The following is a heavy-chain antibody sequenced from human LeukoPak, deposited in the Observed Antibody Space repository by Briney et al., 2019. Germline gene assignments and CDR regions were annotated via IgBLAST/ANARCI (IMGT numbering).Heavy chain of an antibody. CDR2: ISAYNGNT. V-gene: IGHV1-18*01. CDR1: GYTFTSYG. Sequence: ASVKVSCKASGYTFTSYGISWVRQAPGQGLEWMGWISAYNGNTNYAQKLQGRVTMTTDTSTSTAYMELRSLRSDDTAVYYCARGKYYDSSGYLTYFDYWGQGTLVTVSS. D-gene: IGHD3-22*01. J-gene: IGHJ4*02. CDR3: ARGKYYDSSGYLTYFDY.